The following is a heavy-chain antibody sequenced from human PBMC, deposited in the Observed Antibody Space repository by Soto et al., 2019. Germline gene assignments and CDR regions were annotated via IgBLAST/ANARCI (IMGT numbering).Heavy chain of an antibody. V-gene: IGHV3-23*01. D-gene: IGHD6-13*01. CDR2: ISGSGGST. CDR3: AKDFWQQLVADAFDI. Sequence: GGSLRLSCAASGFTFSSYAMSWVRQAPGKGLEWVSAISGSGGSTYYADSVKGRFTISRDNSKNTLYLQMNSLRAEDTAVYYRAKDFWQQLVADAFDIWGQGTMVTVSS. CDR1: GFTFSSYA. J-gene: IGHJ3*02.